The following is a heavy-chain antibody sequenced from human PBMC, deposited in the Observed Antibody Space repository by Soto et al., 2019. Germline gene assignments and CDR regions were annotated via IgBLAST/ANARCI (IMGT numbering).Heavy chain of an antibody. J-gene: IGHJ4*02. CDR3: ARDRNNSPDYFDF. D-gene: IGHD1-1*01. CDR1: GGSIDNYEYY. Sequence: SETLSLTCTVSGGSIDNYEYYWTWIRQPPGKGLEWVGYIYYSGRTNYNPSLNSRLTISLDTSKNQFSLRLTSVSAADTAMYYCARDRNNSPDYFDFWGQGTLVTVSS. V-gene: IGHV4-30-4*01. CDR2: IYYSGRT.